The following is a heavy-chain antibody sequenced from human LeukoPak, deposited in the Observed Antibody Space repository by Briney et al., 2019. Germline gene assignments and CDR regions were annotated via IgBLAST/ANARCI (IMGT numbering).Heavy chain of an antibody. CDR1: GFTFSSYE. CDR3: ARDPYSGNYGNYYYYYMDV. CDR2: ITSSGTYI. Sequence: PGGSLRLSCAASGFTFSSYEMNWVRQAPGRALEWVSSITSSGTYIFYADSVKGRFAISRDNAKNLLYLQMNSLGPEDTAVYYCARDPYSGNYGNYYYYYMDVWGKGTTVTISS. J-gene: IGHJ6*03. D-gene: IGHD1-26*01. V-gene: IGHV3-21*01.